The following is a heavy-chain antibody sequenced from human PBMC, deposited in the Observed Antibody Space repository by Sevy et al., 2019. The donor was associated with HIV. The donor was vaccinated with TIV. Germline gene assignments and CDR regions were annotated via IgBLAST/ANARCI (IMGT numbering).Heavy chain of an antibody. J-gene: IGHJ4*01. D-gene: IGHD3-10*01. CDR3: ARGGSSGLRDVSEGLDY. CDR1: GGSFSGYY. V-gene: IGHV4-34*01. CDR2: INHSGST. Sequence: SETLSLTCAVYGGSFSGYYWSWIRQPPGKGLEWIGEINHSGSTNYNPSLKSRVTILVDTSKNQFSLKLTSVTAADTAVYYCARGGSSGLRDVSEGLDYWGHGTLVTVSS.